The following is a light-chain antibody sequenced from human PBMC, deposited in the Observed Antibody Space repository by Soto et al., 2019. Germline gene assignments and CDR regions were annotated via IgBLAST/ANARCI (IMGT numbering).Light chain of an antibody. CDR1: SSDVGGYNY. J-gene: IGLJ1*01. V-gene: IGLV2-8*01. Sequence: QSVLTQPPSASGSPGQSVTISCTGTSSDVGGYNYVSWYQQHPGKAPKLMIYEVTKRPSGVPDRFSGSKSGNTASLTFSGLQAEDEADYFCCSHAGDNTYVFGTGTKVTVL. CDR3: CSHAGDNTYV. CDR2: EVT.